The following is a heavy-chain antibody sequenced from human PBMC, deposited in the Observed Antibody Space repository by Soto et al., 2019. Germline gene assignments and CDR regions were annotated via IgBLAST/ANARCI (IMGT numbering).Heavy chain of an antibody. V-gene: IGHV3-66*01. J-gene: IGHJ5*02. CDR2: IYSGGST. Sequence: AGSLILSCAASGFTVSSHYMSWVRQAPGKGLEWVSVIYSGGSTYYADSVKGRFTISRDNSKNTLYLQMNSLRAEDTAVYYCGRDYFVRSGDYHWNWFDPWGQGTPVTVYS. D-gene: IGHD3-22*01. CDR1: GFTVSSHY. CDR3: GRDYFVRSGDYHWNWFDP.